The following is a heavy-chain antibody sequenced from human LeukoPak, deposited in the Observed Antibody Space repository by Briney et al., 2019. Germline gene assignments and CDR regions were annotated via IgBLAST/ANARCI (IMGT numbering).Heavy chain of an antibody. J-gene: IGHJ6*03. CDR2: IYTRGST. Sequence: SETLSLTCTVSGGSISSYYWSWIRQPPGKGLEWIGYIYTRGSTNYNPSLKSRVTISVDTSKNQFSLKLSSVTAADTAVYYCARLGQNDYSKTAAGYYYYMDVWGKGTTVTVSS. D-gene: IGHD4-11*01. V-gene: IGHV4-4*09. CDR3: ARLGQNDYSKTAAGYYYYMDV. CDR1: GGSISSYY.